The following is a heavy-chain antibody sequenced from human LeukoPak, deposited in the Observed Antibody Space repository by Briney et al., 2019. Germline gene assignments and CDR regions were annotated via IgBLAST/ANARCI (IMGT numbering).Heavy chain of an antibody. CDR3: AKRDDFWSGNPHYFDY. Sequence: GGSLRLSCAASGFTFSSYAMSWVRQAPGKGLEWVSAISGSGGSTYYADSVKGRFTISRDNSKNTLYLQMNSLRAEDTAVYYCAKRDDFWSGNPHYFDYWGQGTLVTVSS. CDR2: ISGSGGST. V-gene: IGHV3-23*01. CDR1: GFTFSSYA. D-gene: IGHD3-3*01. J-gene: IGHJ4*02.